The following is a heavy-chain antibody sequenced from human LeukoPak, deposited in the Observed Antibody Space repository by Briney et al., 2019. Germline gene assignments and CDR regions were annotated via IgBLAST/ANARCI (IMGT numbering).Heavy chain of an antibody. D-gene: IGHD2-15*01. CDR3: AQTPRHYCSGGSCYRMDV. Sequence: SVKVSCKASGGTFSSYAISWVRQAPGQGLEWMGGIIPIFGTANYAQKFQGRVTITADKSTSTAYMELSSLRSEDTAVYYCAQTPRHYCSGGSCYRMDVWGKGTTVTVSS. CDR2: IIPIFGTA. V-gene: IGHV1-69*06. J-gene: IGHJ6*04. CDR1: GGTFSSYA.